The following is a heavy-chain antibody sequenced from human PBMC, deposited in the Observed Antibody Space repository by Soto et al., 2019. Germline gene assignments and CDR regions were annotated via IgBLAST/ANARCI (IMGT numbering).Heavy chain of an antibody. V-gene: IGHV3-30*03. J-gene: IGHJ4*02. D-gene: IGHD3-22*01. CDR3: AIRVVVNRFDY. Sequence: GGFLRLSCADSGFTFSSYGMHWVRQAPGKGLEWVAVISYDGSNKYYADSVKGRFTISRDNSKNTLYLQMNSLRAEDTAVYYCAIRVVVNRFDYWGQGTLVTVSS. CDR1: GFTFSSYG. CDR2: ISYDGSNK.